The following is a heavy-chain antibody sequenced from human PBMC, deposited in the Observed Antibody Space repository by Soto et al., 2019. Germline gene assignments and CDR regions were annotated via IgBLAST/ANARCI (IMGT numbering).Heavy chain of an antibody. Sequence: GGSLRLSCAASGFTFSSYAMNWVRQAPGKGLEWVSTISGGGGSTYYADSVKGRFTISRDNSKNTLYLQMNSLRAEETAVYYCAKEGTRDEYYFDYWGQGTLVTVSS. CDR3: AKEGTRDEYYFDY. CDR1: GFTFSSYA. J-gene: IGHJ4*02. D-gene: IGHD3-10*01. CDR2: ISGGGGST. V-gene: IGHV3-23*01.